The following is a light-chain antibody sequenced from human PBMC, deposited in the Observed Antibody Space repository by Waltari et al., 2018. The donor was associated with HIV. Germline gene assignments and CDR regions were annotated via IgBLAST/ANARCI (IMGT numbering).Light chain of an antibody. J-gene: IGLJ2*01. Sequence: QSALTQPPSVSGSPGQSVTISCTGTSSDIGCHDRVSWYHQPPGTAPRLMISEVNNRPSGVPDRFSGSKSGNTASLTISGLQAEDEADYFCSSYTINSTLVFGGGTKVTVL. CDR3: SSYTINSTLV. V-gene: IGLV2-18*02. CDR2: EVN. CDR1: SSDIGCHDR.